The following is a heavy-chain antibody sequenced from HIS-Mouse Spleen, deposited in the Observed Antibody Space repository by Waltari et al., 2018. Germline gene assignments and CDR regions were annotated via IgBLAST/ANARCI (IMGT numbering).Heavy chain of an antibody. V-gene: IGHV4-39*07. J-gene: IGHJ2*01. D-gene: IGHD6-13*01. CDR3: AREIPYSSSWYDWYFDL. Sequence: QLQLQESGPGLVKPSETLSLPCTVPGGSISSSSYSWGWIRQPPGKGLEWIGSIYYSGSTYYNPSLKSRVTISVDTSKNQISLKLSSVTAADTAVYYCAREIPYSSSWYDWYFDLWGRGTLVTVSS. CDR1: GGSISSSSYS. CDR2: IYYSGST.